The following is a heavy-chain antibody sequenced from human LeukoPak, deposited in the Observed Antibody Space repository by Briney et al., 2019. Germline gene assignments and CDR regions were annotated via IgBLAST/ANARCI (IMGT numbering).Heavy chain of an antibody. Sequence: GGPLRLSCAASGFIFSSYGMHGLRKAPEKGLERVAFIRYDGRNKYYADSVKDRFTISRDNSKNTLYLQMNSLRAEDTAVYYCANQHYYDSSGYYPLDYWGQGTLVTASS. CDR2: IRYDGRNK. D-gene: IGHD3-22*01. V-gene: IGHV3-30*02. CDR3: ANQHYYDSSGYYPLDY. CDR1: GFIFSSYG. J-gene: IGHJ4*02.